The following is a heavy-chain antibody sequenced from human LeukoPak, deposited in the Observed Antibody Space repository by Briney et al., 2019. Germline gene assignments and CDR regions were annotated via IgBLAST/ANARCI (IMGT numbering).Heavy chain of an antibody. V-gene: IGHV3-30*18. CDR1: GFTCSSYA. J-gene: IGHJ6*02. CDR3: AKDAYVDTDMVIEVYDYYYGMDV. Sequence: GGSLRLSCAASGFTCSSYAMSWVRQAPGKGLEWVAVISYDGSNKYYADSVKGRFTISRDNSKNTLYLQMNSLRAEDTAVYYCAKDAYVDTDMVIEVYDYYYGMDVWGQGATVTVSS. D-gene: IGHD5-18*01. CDR2: ISYDGSNK.